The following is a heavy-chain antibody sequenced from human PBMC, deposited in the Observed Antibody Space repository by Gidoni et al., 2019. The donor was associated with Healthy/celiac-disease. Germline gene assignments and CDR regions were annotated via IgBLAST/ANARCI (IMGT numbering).Heavy chain of an antibody. J-gene: IGHJ4*02. CDR1: GGSFSGYY. D-gene: IGHD4-17*01. Sequence: QVQLQQWGAGLLKPSETLSLTCAVYGGSFSGYYWSWIRQPPGKGLEWIGEINHSGSTNYNPSLKSRVTISVDTSKNQFSLKLSSVTAADTAVYYCARGTTALPCDWGQGTLVTVSS. V-gene: IGHV4-34*01. CDR2: INHSGST. CDR3: ARGTTALPCD.